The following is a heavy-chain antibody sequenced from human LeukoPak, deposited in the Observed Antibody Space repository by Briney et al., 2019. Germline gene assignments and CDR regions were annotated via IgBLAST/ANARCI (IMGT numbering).Heavy chain of an antibody. CDR1: GFTFSSYW. D-gene: IGHD1-26*01. V-gene: IGHV3-7*03. CDR2: IKQDGSEK. CDR3: AKGLEVGGTKGVDY. J-gene: IGHJ4*02. Sequence: GGSLRLSCAASGFTFSSYWMSWVRQAPGKGLEWVANIKQDGSEKYYVDSVKGRFTISRDNAKNSLYLQMNNMRAEDTAIYYCAKGLEVGGTKGVDYWGQGTLVTVSS.